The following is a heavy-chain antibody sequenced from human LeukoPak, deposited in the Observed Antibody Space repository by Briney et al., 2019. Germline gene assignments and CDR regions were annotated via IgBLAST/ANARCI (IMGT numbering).Heavy chain of an antibody. CDR1: GGSFSGYY. J-gene: IGHJ4*02. CDR3: ARYCSGGSCYRYFDY. D-gene: IGHD2-15*01. CDR2: IYTSGST. Sequence: SETLSLTCAVYGGSFSGYYWSWIRQPAGKGLEWIGRIYTSGSTNYNPSLKSRVTMSVDTSKNQFSLKLSSVTAADTAVYYCARYCSGGSCYRYFDYWGQGTLVTVSS. V-gene: IGHV4-59*10.